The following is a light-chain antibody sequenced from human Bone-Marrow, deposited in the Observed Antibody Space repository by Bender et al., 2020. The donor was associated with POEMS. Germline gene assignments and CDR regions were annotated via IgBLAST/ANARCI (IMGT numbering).Light chain of an antibody. V-gene: IGLV2-23*02. CDR2: DVN. CDR3: SSYAGRVI. CDR1: TTDVGNYNL. J-gene: IGLJ2*01. Sequence: QSALTQPASVSGSPGQSITISCTGTTTDVGNYNLVSWYQQYPGKAPKLMIYDVNERPSGVSNRFSGSKAANTASLTISGLQTDDEAHYYCSSYAGRVIFGGGTKLTVL.